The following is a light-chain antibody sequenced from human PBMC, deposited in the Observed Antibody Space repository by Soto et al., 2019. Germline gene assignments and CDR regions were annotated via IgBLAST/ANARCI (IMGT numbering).Light chain of an antibody. CDR1: QSVSSTY. Sequence: DIVLTQSPGTLSLSPGERATLSCRASQSVSSTYFAWYQQKPGQAPRLLIYGASSRATGIPDRFSGSGSGTDFTLTISRLEPEAFAVYYCQQYGHAPRTFGQGTKLEIK. V-gene: IGKV3-20*01. J-gene: IGKJ2*01. CDR2: GAS. CDR3: QQYGHAPRT.